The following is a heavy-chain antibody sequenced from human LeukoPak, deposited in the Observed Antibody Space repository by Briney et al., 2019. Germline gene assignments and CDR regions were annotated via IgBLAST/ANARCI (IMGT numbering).Heavy chain of an antibody. J-gene: IGHJ4*02. D-gene: IGHD3-3*01. CDR1: GFTLSSYA. V-gene: IGHV3-7*01. Sequence: GGSLRLSCAASGFTLSSYAMSWVRQAPGKGLEWVANIKQDGSEKYYVDSVKGRFTISRDNAKNSLYLQMNSLRAEDTAVYYCARDVSYYDFWSGYYGLDYWGQGTLVTVSS. CDR2: IKQDGSEK. CDR3: ARDVSYYDFWSGYYGLDY.